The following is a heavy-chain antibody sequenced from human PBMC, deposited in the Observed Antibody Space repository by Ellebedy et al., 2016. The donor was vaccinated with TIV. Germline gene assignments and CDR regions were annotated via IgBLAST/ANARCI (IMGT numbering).Heavy chain of an antibody. CDR2: IYHSGSA. CDR1: GYSISSGYY. V-gene: IGHV4-38-2*02. CDR3: AGTTNWSSSWYRGFDY. D-gene: IGHD6-13*01. Sequence: MPSETLSLTCTVSGYSISSGYYWGWIRQPPGKGLEWIGSIYHSGSAYYNPSLKSPVTISVDTSKNQFSLKLSSVTAADTAVYYCAGTTNWSSSWYRGFDYWGQGTRVTVSS. J-gene: IGHJ4*02.